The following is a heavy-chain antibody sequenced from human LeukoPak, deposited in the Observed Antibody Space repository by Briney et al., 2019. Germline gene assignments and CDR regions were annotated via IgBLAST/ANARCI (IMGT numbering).Heavy chain of an antibody. D-gene: IGHD5-24*01. Sequence: ASVKVSCKASGYTFTSYATHWVRQAPGQRLEWMGWINAGNGNTKYSQKFQGRVTITRDTSASTAYMELSSLRSEDTAVYYCARAQRWLQRNAADFDIWGQGTMVTVSS. CDR1: GYTFTSYA. J-gene: IGHJ3*02. CDR3: ARAQRWLQRNAADFDI. V-gene: IGHV1-3*01. CDR2: INAGNGNT.